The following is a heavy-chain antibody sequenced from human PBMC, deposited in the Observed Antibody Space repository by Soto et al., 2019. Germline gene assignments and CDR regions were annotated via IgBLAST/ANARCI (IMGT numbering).Heavy chain of an antibody. CDR2: ISSSGRAI. Sequence: QLQLLESGGDLVKPGGSLRLSCAASGFTVSGNDLSWIRQAPGKGLEWVSSISSSGRAIYYADSVKGRFTISRDNAKDSLYLQMSSLRAEDTAIYYCASHHTSGWLYFDSWGQGTLATVSS. V-gene: IGHV3-11*01. CDR1: GFTVSGND. J-gene: IGHJ4*02. CDR3: ASHHTSGWLYFDS. D-gene: IGHD6-19*01.